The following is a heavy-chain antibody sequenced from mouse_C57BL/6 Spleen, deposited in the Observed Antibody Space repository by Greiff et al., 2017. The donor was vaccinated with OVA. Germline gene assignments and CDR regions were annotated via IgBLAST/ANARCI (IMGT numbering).Heavy chain of an antibody. CDR1: GFTFSSYA. CDR2: ISDGGSYT. Sequence: DVQLVESGGGLVKPGGSLKLSCAASGFTFSSYAMSWVRQTPEKRLEWVATISDGGSYTYYPDNVKGRFTISRDNAHNNLYLQMSHLKSEDTAMYYCARGGYYGSGPYFDYWGQGTTLTVSS. CDR3: ARGGYYGSGPYFDY. V-gene: IGHV5-4*01. D-gene: IGHD1-1*01. J-gene: IGHJ2*01.